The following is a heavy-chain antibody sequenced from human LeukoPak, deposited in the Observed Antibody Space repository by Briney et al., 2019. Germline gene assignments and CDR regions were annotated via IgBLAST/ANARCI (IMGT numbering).Heavy chain of an antibody. V-gene: IGHV1-2*02. J-gene: IGHJ6*03. CDR3: ARLMTTVTTVIPPYMDV. Sequence: GASVKVSCKASGYTFTGYYMHWVRQAPGQGLEWMGWINPNSGGTNYAQKLQGRVTMTTDTSTSTAYMELRSLRSDDTAVYYCARLMTTVTTVIPPYMDVWGKGTTVTVSS. CDR1: GYTFTGYY. CDR2: INPNSGGT. D-gene: IGHD4-17*01.